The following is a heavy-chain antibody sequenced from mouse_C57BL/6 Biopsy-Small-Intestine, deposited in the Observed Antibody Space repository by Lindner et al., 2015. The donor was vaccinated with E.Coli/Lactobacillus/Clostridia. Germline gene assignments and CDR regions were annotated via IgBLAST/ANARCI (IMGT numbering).Heavy chain of an antibody. CDR3: ARQAGHFDY. J-gene: IGHJ2*01. CDR2: IYPGDGDT. D-gene: IGHD3-2*02. CDR1: GYVFSESW. Sequence: QESGPELVKPGASVKISCKASGYVFSESWMNWVKQRPGKGLEWIGHIYPGDGDTNYNEKFKGKATLTADKSSSTVYMQLSSLTSEDSAVYFCARQAGHFDYWGQGTTLTVSS. V-gene: IGHV1-82*01.